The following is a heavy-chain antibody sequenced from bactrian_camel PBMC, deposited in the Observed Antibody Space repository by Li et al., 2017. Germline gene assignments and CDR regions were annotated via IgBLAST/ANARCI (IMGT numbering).Heavy chain of an antibody. D-gene: IGHD6*01. CDR1: GFQDRLHC. J-gene: IGHJ6*01. V-gene: IGHV3S1*01. CDR2: LWTGEGGGI. Sequence: VQLVEYGGGSVQPGGSLKLTCESSGFQDRLHCMGWFRQAPGEEREGVASLWTGEGGGIYIAHPVKGRFTISQDNAKNTLYLQMNSLKPEDTAMYYCAAVRYGGSWYPLCRARSADFGYWGQGTQVTVS. CDR3: AAVRYGGSWYPLCRARSADFGY.